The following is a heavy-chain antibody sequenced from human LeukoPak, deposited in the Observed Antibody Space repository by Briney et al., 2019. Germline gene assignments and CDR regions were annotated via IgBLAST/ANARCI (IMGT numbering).Heavy chain of an antibody. CDR3: ARDKGVGTPYYLYSMDV. CDR1: GGSLSSYY. V-gene: IGHV4-59*01. CDR2: IYYSGST. D-gene: IGHD1-1*01. J-gene: IGHJ6*03. Sequence: SETLSHTCTVSGGSLSSYYWSWFRQPPAKGLEWIGYIYYSGSTNYNPSPKSRVTISVDTSKSHFSLKLSSVTAADTAVYYCARDKGVGTPYYLYSMDVWGKGTTVTVSS.